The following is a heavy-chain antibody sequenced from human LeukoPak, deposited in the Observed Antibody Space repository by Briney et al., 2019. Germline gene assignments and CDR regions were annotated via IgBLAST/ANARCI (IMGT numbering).Heavy chain of an antibody. CDR1: GFTFSSYS. J-gene: IGHJ4*02. CDR2: ISSSSSYI. V-gene: IGHV3-21*01. Sequence: NSGGSLRLSCAASGFTFSSYSMNWVRQAPGKGLEWVSSISSSSSYIYYADSVKGRFTISRDNAKNSLYLQMNSLRAEDTAAYYCARSGYSGYDYGSGFDYWGQGTLVTVSS. CDR3: ARSGYSGYDYGSGFDY. D-gene: IGHD5-12*01.